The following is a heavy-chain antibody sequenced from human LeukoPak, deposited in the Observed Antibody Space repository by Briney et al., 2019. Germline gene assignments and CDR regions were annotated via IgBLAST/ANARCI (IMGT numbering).Heavy chain of an antibody. CDR1: GGSISSYY. CDR2: IYYSGST. D-gene: IGHD3-10*01. CDR3: AKTYYYGSGNHIGPNWFDP. V-gene: IGHV4-59*08. Sequence: SETLSLTCTVSGGSISSYYWSWIRQPPGKGLEWIGYIYYSGSTNYNPSLKSRVTISVDTSKNQFSLKLSSVTAADTAVYYCAKTYYYGSGNHIGPNWFDPRGQGTLVTVSS. J-gene: IGHJ5*02.